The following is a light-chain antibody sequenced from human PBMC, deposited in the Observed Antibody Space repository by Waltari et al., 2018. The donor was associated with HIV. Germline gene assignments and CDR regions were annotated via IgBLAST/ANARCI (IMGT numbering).Light chain of an antibody. CDR3: QSYDSSLSGWV. CDR1: SSNIGANYD. J-gene: IGLJ3*02. CDR2: GNI. V-gene: IGLV1-40*01. Sequence: QSVLTQPPSVSGAPGQRVTISCTGSSSNIGANYDVHWYQHLPGTAPKLLIYGNIYRPSGVPDRFSASKSVTSASLAITGLRADDEADYYCQSYDSSLSGWVFGGGTKLTV.